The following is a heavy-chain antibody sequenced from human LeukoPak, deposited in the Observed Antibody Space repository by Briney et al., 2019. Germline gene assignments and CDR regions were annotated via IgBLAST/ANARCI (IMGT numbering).Heavy chain of an antibody. J-gene: IGHJ5*02. CDR1: GFTFSDSS. D-gene: IGHD1-26*01. V-gene: IGHV3-73*01. CDR2: MEKELNGYAT. Sequence: GGSLRLSCAASGFTFSDSSVHWVRQASGRGLEWIGLMEKELNGYATAYAASVRGRFTISRDDSQNTAYLQMDSLKTEDTALYYCTRDSGTYNWLDPWGQGTLVTVSS. CDR3: TRDSGTYNWLDP.